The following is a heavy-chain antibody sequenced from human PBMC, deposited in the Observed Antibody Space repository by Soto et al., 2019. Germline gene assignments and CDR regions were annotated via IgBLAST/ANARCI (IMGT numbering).Heavy chain of an antibody. CDR3: ANGGFDWRGVSCYSDY. V-gene: IGHV3-23*01. D-gene: IGHD2-15*01. CDR1: GFTFSSYA. Sequence: EVQLLESGGDLVKPGGSLRLSCAASGFTFSSYAMSWVRQAPGKGLEWVSGISSSGDRTYYADSVKGRFTISRDNSKKTLNMEMNSRRAEDKAVYYCANGGFDWRGVSCYSDYWGQGTRVTVSS. CDR2: ISSSGDRT. J-gene: IGHJ4*02.